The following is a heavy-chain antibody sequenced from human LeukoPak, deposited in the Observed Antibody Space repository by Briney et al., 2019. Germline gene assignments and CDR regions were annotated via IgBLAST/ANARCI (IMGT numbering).Heavy chain of an antibody. CDR1: GYTFTSYY. CDR3: LVLGYCSCGSCPPNAFDI. J-gene: IGHJ3*02. CDR2: INPSGGST. Sequence: ASVKVSCKAPGYTFTSYYMHWVRQAPGQGLEWMGIINPSGGSTSYAQKFQGRVTMTRDTSTSTVYMELSSLRSEDTAVYYCLVLGYCSCGSCPPNAFDIWGQGTMVTVSS. D-gene: IGHD2-15*01. V-gene: IGHV1-46*01.